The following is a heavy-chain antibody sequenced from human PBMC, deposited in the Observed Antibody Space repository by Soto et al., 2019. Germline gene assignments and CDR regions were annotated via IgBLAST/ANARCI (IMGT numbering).Heavy chain of an antibody. D-gene: IGHD3-10*01. CDR1: GGTFSSYA. J-gene: IGHJ6*02. CDR3: AREYGVIVSDYYYYYGMDV. V-gene: IGHV1-69*13. Sequence: SVKVSCKASGGTFSSYAISWVRQAPGQGLEWMGGIIPIFGTANYAQKFQGRVTITADESTSTAYMELSSPRSEDTAVYYCAREYGVIVSDYYYYYGMDVWGQGTTVTVSS. CDR2: IIPIFGTA.